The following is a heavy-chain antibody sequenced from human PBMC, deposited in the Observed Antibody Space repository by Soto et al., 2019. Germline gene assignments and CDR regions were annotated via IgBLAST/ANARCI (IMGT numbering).Heavy chain of an antibody. V-gene: IGHV1-2*02. CDR1: GYTFTGYY. CDR2: INPNSGGT. J-gene: IGHJ6*02. CDR3: AREFKGYCSSTSCYTGVGTFDYYYGMDV. Sequence: ASVKVSCKASGYTFTGYYMHWVRQAPGQGLEWMGWINPNSGGTNYAQKFQGRVTMTKDTSISTAYMELSRLRSDDTAVYYCAREFKGYCSSTSCYTGVGTFDYYYGMDVWGQGTTVTVSS. D-gene: IGHD2-2*02.